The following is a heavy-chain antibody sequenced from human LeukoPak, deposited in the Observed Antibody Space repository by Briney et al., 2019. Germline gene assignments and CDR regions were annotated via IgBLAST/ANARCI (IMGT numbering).Heavy chain of an antibody. CDR3: AAYDSSGYYYSRGSLDY. Sequence: ASVKVSCKASGYTFTGCYMQWVRQAPGQGLEWMGRINPNSGGTNYAQKFQGRVTMTRDTSISTAYMELSRLRSDDTAVYYCAAYDSSGYYYSRGSLDYWGQGTLLTVSS. CDR1: GYTFTGCY. V-gene: IGHV1-2*06. D-gene: IGHD3-22*01. J-gene: IGHJ4*02. CDR2: INPNSGGT.